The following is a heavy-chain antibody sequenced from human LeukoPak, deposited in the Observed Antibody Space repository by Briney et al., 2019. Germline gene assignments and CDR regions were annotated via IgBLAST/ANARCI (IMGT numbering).Heavy chain of an antibody. CDR3: TSSYSSSSYYYYYYYMDV. Sequence: SGGSLRLSCAASGFTFSGSALHWVRQASGKGLEWVGRIRSKANSYATAYAASVKGRFTISGDDSKNTAYLQMNSLKTEDTAVYYCTSSYSSSSYYYYYYYMDVWGKGTTVTVSS. V-gene: IGHV3-73*01. D-gene: IGHD6-6*01. J-gene: IGHJ6*03. CDR1: GFTFSGSA. CDR2: IRSKANSYAT.